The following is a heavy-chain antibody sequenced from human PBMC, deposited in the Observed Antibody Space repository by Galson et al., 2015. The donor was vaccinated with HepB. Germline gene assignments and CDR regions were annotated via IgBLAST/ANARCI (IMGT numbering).Heavy chain of an antibody. Sequence: SVKVSCKASGGTFSSYSIAWVRQAPGQGLEWMGWINPNSGDTNYAQKFQGRVTMTRDTSISTAYMELSSLKSDDTAAYYCARGAPTRGPSSGMLDPWGQGTLVTVSS. V-gene: IGHV1-2*02. D-gene: IGHD1-1*01. CDR1: GGTFSSYS. J-gene: IGHJ5*02. CDR2: INPNSGDT. CDR3: ARGAPTRGPSSGMLDP.